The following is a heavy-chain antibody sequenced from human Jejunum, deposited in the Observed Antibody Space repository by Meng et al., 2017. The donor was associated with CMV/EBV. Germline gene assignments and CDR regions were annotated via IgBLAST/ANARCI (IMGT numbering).Heavy chain of an antibody. CDR2: LIPVLNKA. Sequence: QVELVQSGAEVKKAAYSVKVACKTSGGSFSTYTFSLVRRAPGQGLEWLGGLIPVLNKAKSAPRFQDRVTFTADETTTTAYMELSSLTFEDTAVYFCARGRGNQPLFDFWGQGTLVTVSS. CDR3: ARGRGNQPLFDF. J-gene: IGHJ4*02. CDR1: GGSFSTYT. V-gene: IGHV1-69*10. D-gene: IGHD2/OR15-2a*01.